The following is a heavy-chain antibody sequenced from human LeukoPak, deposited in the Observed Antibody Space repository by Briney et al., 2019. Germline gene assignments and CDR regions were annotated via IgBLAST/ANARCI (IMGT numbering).Heavy chain of an antibody. Sequence: SETLSLTCAVSGYSISSGYYWGWIRQPPGKGLERIGSIYHSGSTYYNPSLKSRVTISVDTSKNQFSLKLSSVTAADTAVYYCASTSGYGDYDYWGQGTLVTVSS. J-gene: IGHJ4*02. CDR2: IYHSGST. V-gene: IGHV4-38-2*01. D-gene: IGHD4-17*01. CDR1: GYSISSGYY. CDR3: ASTSGYGDYDY.